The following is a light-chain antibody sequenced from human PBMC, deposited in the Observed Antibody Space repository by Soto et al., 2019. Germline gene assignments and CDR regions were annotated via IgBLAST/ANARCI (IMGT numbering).Light chain of an antibody. CDR2: SAS. J-gene: IGKJ4*01. CDR1: QGLGNY. Sequence: DMQMTQSPSSLSASVGDRVTITCRASQGLGNYLAWYQQKPGKAPKLLIYSASSLQSGVPSRFSGSGSGTDFVLTISGLQPEDVAEYYFLTYKGPSHSLGGGPKVEI. CDR3: LTYKGPSHS. V-gene: IGKV1-27*01.